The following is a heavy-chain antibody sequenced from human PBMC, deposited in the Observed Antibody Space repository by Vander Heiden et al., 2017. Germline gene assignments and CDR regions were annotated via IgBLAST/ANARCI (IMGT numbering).Heavy chain of an antibody. CDR2: IRSKANSDAT. CDR3: TTLYYDFWSGYSYYYYYGMDV. Sequence: ASGEGLEWVGRIRSKANSDATAYAASVKGRFTISRDDSKNTAYLQMNSLKTEDTAVYYCTTLYYDFWSGYSYYYYYGMDVWGQGTTVTVSS. V-gene: IGHV3-73*01. J-gene: IGHJ6*02. D-gene: IGHD3-3*01.